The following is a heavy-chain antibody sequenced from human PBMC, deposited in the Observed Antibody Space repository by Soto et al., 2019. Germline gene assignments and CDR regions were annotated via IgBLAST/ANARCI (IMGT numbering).Heavy chain of an antibody. Sequence: ASVKVSCKASGYTFTSYGISWVRQAPGQGLEWMGWISAYNGNTNYAQKLQGRVTMTTDTSTSTAYMELRSLRSDYTAVYYCARAPRIVVVPAAAHNYYYGMDVWGQGTTVTVSS. CDR2: ISAYNGNT. CDR1: GYTFTSYG. D-gene: IGHD2-2*01. V-gene: IGHV1-18*01. CDR3: ARAPRIVVVPAAAHNYYYGMDV. J-gene: IGHJ6*02.